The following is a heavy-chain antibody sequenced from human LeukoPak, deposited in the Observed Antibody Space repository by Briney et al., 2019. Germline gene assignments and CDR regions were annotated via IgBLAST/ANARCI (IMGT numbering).Heavy chain of an antibody. CDR3: VRDNPRCCGVIPANIDDF. J-gene: IGHJ4*02. CDR2: IYSGGSPI. D-gene: IGHD2-21*01. V-gene: IGHV3-53*01. CDR1: GFTVSSNY. Sequence: PGGSLRLSCAASGFTVSSNYMSWVRQAPGKGLEWVSVIYSGGSPIYYADSVRGRFTISRDNAKSSLYLQMNSLRAEDTALYYCVRDNPRCCGVIPANIDDFWGQGTLVTVSS.